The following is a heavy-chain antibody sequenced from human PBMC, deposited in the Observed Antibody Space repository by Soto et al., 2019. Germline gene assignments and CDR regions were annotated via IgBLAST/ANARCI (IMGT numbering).Heavy chain of an antibody. V-gene: IGHV3-23*01. J-gene: IGHJ6*02. CDR2: ISGSGGNT. Sequence: GGSLRLSCAASGFTFSSHAMSWVRQAPGKGLEWVSAISGSGGNTYYADSVKGRFTISRDNSKNTLYLQMNSLRAEDTAIYYCAKDERDYYGTGVWGQGTTVTVSS. CDR1: GFTFSSHA. CDR3: AKDERDYYGTGV.